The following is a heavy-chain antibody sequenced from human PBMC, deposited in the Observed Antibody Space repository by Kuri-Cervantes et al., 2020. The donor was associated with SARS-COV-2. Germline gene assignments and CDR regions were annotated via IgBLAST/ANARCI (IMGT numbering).Heavy chain of an antibody. J-gene: IGHJ5*02. CDR3: VRDVLTMVGVVTEWFDP. CDR1: GDSISSHY. CDR2: IYYSGST. D-gene: IGHD3-22*01. Sequence: ESLKISCTVSGDSISSHYWSWIRQPPGKGLEWIGYIYYSGSTNYNPSLKSRVTISIDTSKNQFSLTLTSVTAADTAMYFCVRDVLTMVGVVTEWFDPWGQGTLVTVSS. V-gene: IGHV4-59*11.